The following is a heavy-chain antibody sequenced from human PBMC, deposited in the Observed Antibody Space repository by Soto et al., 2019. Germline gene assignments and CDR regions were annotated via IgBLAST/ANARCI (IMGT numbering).Heavy chain of an antibody. CDR3: AAVGYCSSTSCWAPDY. CDR1: GFTFTSSA. V-gene: IGHV1-58*02. J-gene: IGHJ4*02. Sequence: SVKVSCKASGFTFTSSAMQWVRQARGQRLEWIGWIVVGSGNTNYAQKFQERVTITRDMSTSTAYMELSSLRSEDTAVYYCAAVGYCSSTSCWAPDYWGQGTLVTVS. CDR2: IVVGSGNT. D-gene: IGHD2-2*01.